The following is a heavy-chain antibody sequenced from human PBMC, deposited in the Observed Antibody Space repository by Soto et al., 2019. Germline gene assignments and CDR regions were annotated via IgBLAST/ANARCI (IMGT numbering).Heavy chain of an antibody. J-gene: IGHJ4*02. Sequence: EGSLRLSCAASGFPFGENAMSWVRQAPGKGLEWVSGISDSGATTYYADSVRGRFTISRDNSKNTLYLQMKSLRAEDSASYYCAKEDTSSGSLDYWGQGALVTVSS. CDR3: AKEDTSSGSLDY. CDR1: GFPFGENA. V-gene: IGHV3-23*01. D-gene: IGHD6-19*01. CDR2: ISDSGATT.